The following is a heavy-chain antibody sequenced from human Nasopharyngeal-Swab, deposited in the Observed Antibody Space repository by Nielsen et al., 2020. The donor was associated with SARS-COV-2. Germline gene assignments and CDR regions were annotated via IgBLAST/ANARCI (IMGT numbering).Heavy chain of an antibody. CDR1: GFTFDDYA. V-gene: IGHV3-9*01. D-gene: IGHD7-27*01. CDR3: AKVAFVGTTYDAFDI. J-gene: IGHJ3*02. CDR2: ISWNSGSI. Sequence: SLKISCAASGFTFDDYAMHRVRQAPGKGLEWVSGISWNSGSIGYADSMKGRFTISRDNAKNSLYLQMNSLRAEDTALYYCAKVAFVGTTYDAFDIWGQGTMVTVSS.